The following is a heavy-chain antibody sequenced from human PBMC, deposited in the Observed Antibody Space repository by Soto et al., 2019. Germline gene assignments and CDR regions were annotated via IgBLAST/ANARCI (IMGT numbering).Heavy chain of an antibody. D-gene: IGHD6-19*01. Sequence: GGSLRLSCAASGFTFSNAWMNWVRQAPGKGLEWVGRIKSKTDGGTTDYAAPVKGRFTISRDDSKNTLYLQMNSLKTEDTAVYYCTTDPSFSVAGRDDYWGQGTLVTVSS. J-gene: IGHJ4*02. CDR3: TTDPSFSVAGRDDY. V-gene: IGHV3-15*07. CDR2: IKSKTDGGTT. CDR1: GFTFSNAW.